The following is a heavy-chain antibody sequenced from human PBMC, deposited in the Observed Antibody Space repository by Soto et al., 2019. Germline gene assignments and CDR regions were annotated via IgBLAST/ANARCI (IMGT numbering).Heavy chain of an antibody. CDR3: AKATYCSGGSCYPYYFDY. J-gene: IGHJ4*02. Sequence: EVQLLESGGGLVQPGGSLRLSCAASGFTFSSYAMSWVRQAPGKGLEWVSTISGSGGSTYYADSVKGRFTISRDNSKNTRYLQVNSLRAEDTAVYYCAKATYCSGGSCYPYYFDYWGQGTLVTVSS. D-gene: IGHD2-15*01. V-gene: IGHV3-23*01. CDR1: GFTFSSYA. CDR2: ISGSGGST.